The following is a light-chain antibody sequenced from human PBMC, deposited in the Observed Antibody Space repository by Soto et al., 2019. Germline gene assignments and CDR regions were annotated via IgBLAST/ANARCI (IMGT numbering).Light chain of an antibody. J-gene: IGLJ2*01. CDR2: DVS. CDR1: SSDVGGYNY. CDR3: SSYTSSSTV. Sequence: QSALTQPASVSGSPGQSITISCTGTSSDVGGYNYVSWYQQHPGIAPKLMIYDVSNRPSGVSNRFSGSKSGNTASLTISGLQAEDEADYYCSSYTSSSTVFGGGTKLTVL. V-gene: IGLV2-14*01.